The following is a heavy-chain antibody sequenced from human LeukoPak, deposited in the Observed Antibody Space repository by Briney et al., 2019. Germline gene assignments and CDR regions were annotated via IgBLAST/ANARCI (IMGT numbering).Heavy chain of an antibody. D-gene: IGHD2-15*01. V-gene: IGHV4-59*11. J-gene: IGHJ6*03. CDR1: YASITGHY. CDR3: ARVPTYISASRYLDV. Sequence: SETLSLTCTVSYASITGHYWSWLRQPPGKGLDGFGCLLYSAYTEINPSLKSRVTISVDTSRSQFSLKLRSVTAADTAVYYCARVPTYISASRYLDVWGEGTTVTVSS. CDR2: LLYSAYT.